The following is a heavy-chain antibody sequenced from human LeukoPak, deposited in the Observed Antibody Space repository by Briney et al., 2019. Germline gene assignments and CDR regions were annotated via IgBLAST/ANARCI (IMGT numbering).Heavy chain of an antibody. V-gene: IGHV4-34*01. CDR3: ARGSDTAMVTLPFGY. CDR1: GGSFSGYY. Sequence: SETLSLTCAVYGGSFSGYYWSWIRQPPGKGLEWIGEINHSGSTNYNSSLKSRVTISVDTSKNQFSLKLSSVTAADTAVYYCARGSDTAMVTLPFGYWGQGTLVTVSS. D-gene: IGHD5-18*01. CDR2: INHSGST. J-gene: IGHJ4*02.